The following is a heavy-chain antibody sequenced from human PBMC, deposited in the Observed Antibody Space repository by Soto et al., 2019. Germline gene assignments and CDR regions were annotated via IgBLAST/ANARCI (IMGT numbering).Heavy chain of an antibody. CDR2: INAGNGNT. Sequence: ASVKVSCKASGYPFTSYAMHWVRQAPGQRLEWMGWINAGNGNTKYSQKFQGRVTITRDTSASTAYMELSSLRSEDTAVYYCASSLSGSYYYYGMDVWGQGTTVTVSS. J-gene: IGHJ6*02. CDR1: GYPFTSYA. CDR3: ASSLSGSYYYYGMDV. V-gene: IGHV1-3*01. D-gene: IGHD1-26*01.